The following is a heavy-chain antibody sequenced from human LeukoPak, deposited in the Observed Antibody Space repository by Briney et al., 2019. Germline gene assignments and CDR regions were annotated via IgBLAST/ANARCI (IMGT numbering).Heavy chain of an antibody. CDR2: IYYSGST. CDR3: ARVSGYDWESFYDY. D-gene: IGHD5-12*01. CDR1: GGSISSYY. J-gene: IGHJ4*02. V-gene: IGHV4-59*01. Sequence: SETLSLTCTVSGGSISSYYWSWIRQPPGKGLEWIGYIYYSGSTNYNPSLESRVTISVDTSKNQFSLKLSSVTAADTAMYYCARVSGYDWESFYDYWGQGSLVTVSS.